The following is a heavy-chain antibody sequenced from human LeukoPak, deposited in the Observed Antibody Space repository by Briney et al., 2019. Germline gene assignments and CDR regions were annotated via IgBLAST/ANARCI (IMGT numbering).Heavy chain of an antibody. CDR3: ARGSGLDAFDI. J-gene: IGHJ3*02. Sequence: GGSLRPSCAASGFTFSSYAMRWVRQAPGKGLEWVAVISYDGSNKYYADSVKGRFTISRDNSKNTLYLQMNSLRAEDTAVYYCARGSGLDAFDIWGQGTMVTVSP. CDR2: ISYDGSNK. V-gene: IGHV3-30-3*01. CDR1: GFTFSSYA. D-gene: IGHD3-3*01.